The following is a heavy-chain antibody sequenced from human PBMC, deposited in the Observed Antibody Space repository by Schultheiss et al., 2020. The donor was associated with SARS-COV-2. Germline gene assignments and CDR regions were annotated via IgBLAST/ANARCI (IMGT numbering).Heavy chain of an antibody. Sequence: SETLSLTCTVSGGSISSSSYYWSWIRQPPGKGLEWIGYIYYSGSTNYNPSLKSRVTISVDTSKNQFSLKLSSVTAADTAVYYCARGLHAPYYGMDVWGQGTTVTVSS. V-gene: IGHV4-61*05. J-gene: IGHJ6*02. CDR3: ARGLHAPYYGMDV. CDR1: GGSISSSSYY. CDR2: IYYSGST. D-gene: IGHD2-2*01.